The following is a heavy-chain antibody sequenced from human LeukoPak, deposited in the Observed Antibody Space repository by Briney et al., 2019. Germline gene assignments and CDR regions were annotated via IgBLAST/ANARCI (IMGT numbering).Heavy chain of an antibody. CDR3: ASQRATAMGYFDY. D-gene: IGHD5-18*01. CDR2: IYHSGAT. V-gene: IGHV4-31*03. Sequence: SQTLSLTCTVSGGFIGRGTYYWSWIRQHPGKGLEWIGYIYHSGATYYNRSLKSRVTISADMPKNQFSLNLSSVTAADTAVYYCASQRATAMGYFDYWGQGILVTVSS. CDR1: GGFIGRGTYY. J-gene: IGHJ4*02.